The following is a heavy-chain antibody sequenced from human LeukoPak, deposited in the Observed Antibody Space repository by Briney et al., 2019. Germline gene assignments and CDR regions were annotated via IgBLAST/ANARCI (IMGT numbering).Heavy chain of an antibody. CDR1: GFTFSSYA. CDR3: AKVSWFGELAYYYYYMDV. CDR2: ISGSGGST. D-gene: IGHD3-10*01. J-gene: IGHJ6*03. V-gene: IGHV3-23*01. Sequence: GGSLRLSCSASGFTFSSYAMSWVPQAPGKGLEWVSAISGSGGSTYYADSVKGRFTISRDNSKNTLYLQMNSLRAEDTAVYYCAKVSWFGELAYYYYYMDVWGKGTTVTVSS.